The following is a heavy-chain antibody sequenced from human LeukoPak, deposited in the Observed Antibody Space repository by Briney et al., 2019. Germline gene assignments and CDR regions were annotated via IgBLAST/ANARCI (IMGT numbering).Heavy chain of an antibody. D-gene: IGHD2-21*01. CDR1: GYSISSGYY. J-gene: IGHJ4*02. V-gene: IGHV4-38-2*02. CDR2: IYYSGST. CDR3: ARGVVIAPQTFDY. Sequence: SETLSLTCTVSGYSISSGYYWGWIRQPPGQGLEWIGTIYYSGSTYYNPSLKSRVTISVDTSKNQFSLKLSSVTAADTAVYYCARGVVIAPQTFDYWGQGTLVTVSS.